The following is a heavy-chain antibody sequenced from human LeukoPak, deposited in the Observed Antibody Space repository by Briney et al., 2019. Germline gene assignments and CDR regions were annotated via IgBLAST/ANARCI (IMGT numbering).Heavy chain of an antibody. V-gene: IGHV2-5*01. CDR2: IYWNDDK. CDR1: GFSLSTSGVG. D-gene: IGHD6-19*01. CDR3: AHRRRAVAGRIWFDP. Sequence: SGPTLVNPTQTLTLTCTFSGFSLSTSGVGVGWIRQPPGKALEWLALIYWNDDKRYSPSLKSRLTITKDTSKNQVVLTMTNMDPVDTATYYCAHRRRAVAGRIWFDPWGQGTLVTVSS. J-gene: IGHJ5*02.